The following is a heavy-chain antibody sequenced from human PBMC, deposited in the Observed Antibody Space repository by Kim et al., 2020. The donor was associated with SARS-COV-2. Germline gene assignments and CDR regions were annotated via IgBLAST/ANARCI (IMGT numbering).Heavy chain of an antibody. D-gene: IGHD2-2*01. CDR3: TTVSMR. Sequence: GGSRLSCAVSGIPFSDAWFNWVRQSPGKGLEWVGRIKSKTDGGTADLAAPVKGRFAISRDDSKNTLYLLMNNVETDDSAVYYCTTVSMRWGQGTLVTVS. CDR2: IKSKTDGGTA. V-gene: IGHV3-15*01. J-gene: IGHJ1*01. CDR1: GIPFSDAW.